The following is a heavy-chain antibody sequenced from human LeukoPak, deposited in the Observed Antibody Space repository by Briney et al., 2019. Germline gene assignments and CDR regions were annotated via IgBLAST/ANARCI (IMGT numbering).Heavy chain of an antibody. D-gene: IGHD3-10*01. CDR3: AKDKRAGAYGSGSSHY. CDR1: GFTFSSYA. CDR2: ISGSGGST. V-gene: IGHV3-23*01. Sequence: GGSLRLSCAASGFTFSSYAMSWVRQAPGKGLEWVSAISGSGGSTYYADSVKGRFTISRDNSKNTLYQQMNSLRAEDTAVYYCAKDKRAGAYGSGSSHYWGQGTLVTVSS. J-gene: IGHJ4*02.